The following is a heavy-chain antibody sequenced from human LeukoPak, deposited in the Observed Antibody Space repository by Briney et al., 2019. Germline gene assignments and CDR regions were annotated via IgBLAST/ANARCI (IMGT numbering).Heavy chain of an antibody. Sequence: ASVKVSCKASGGTFSSYAISWVRQATGQGLEWMGWMNPNSGNTGYAQKFQGRVTMTRNTSISTAYMELSSLRSEDTAVYYCARLRSDDLGAFDIWGQGTMVTVSS. D-gene: IGHD2-21*02. V-gene: IGHV1-8*02. CDR2: MNPNSGNT. J-gene: IGHJ3*02. CDR1: GGTFSSYA. CDR3: ARLRSDDLGAFDI.